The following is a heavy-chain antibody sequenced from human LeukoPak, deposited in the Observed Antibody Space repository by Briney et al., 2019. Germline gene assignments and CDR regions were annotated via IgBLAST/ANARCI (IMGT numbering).Heavy chain of an antibody. CDR3: ARDSSGWFDY. J-gene: IGHJ4*02. D-gene: IGHD6-19*01. CDR2: ISGSGGST. Sequence: GGSLRLSCAASGFTFSSYAMSWVRQAPGKGLEWVSGISGSGGSTYYADSVKGRFTISRDNAKNSLYLQMNSLRAKDTAVYYCARDSSGWFDYWGQGTLVTVSS. CDR1: GFTFSSYA. V-gene: IGHV3-23*01.